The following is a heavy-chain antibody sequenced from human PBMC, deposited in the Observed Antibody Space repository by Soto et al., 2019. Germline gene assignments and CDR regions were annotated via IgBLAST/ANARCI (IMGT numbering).Heavy chain of an antibody. D-gene: IGHD2-21*01. CDR1: GGSISSYY. J-gene: IGHJ4*02. CDR2: IYYSGST. CDR3: ARVNPTNCGGDCYPWFYFDY. Sequence: SETLSLTCTVSGGSISSYYWSWIRQPPGKGLEWIGYIYYSGSTNYNPSLKSRVTISVDTSKNQFSLKLSSVTAADTAVYYCARVNPTNCGGDCYPWFYFDYWGQGTLVTVSS. V-gene: IGHV4-59*01.